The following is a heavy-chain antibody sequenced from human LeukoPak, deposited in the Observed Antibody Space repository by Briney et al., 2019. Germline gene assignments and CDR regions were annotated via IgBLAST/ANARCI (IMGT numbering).Heavy chain of an antibody. V-gene: IGHV3-23*01. CDR2: IRGGGDAT. CDR1: DFTFSTYA. CDR3: VRGAYSSSWLNFDY. Sequence: GGSLRLSCAASDFTFSTYAMSWVRQAPGKGLEWVSTIRGGGDATYYADSVKGRFTVSRDNSKNTLYLQMNSLRAEDTAVYYCVRGAYSSSWLNFDYWGQGTLVTVSS. D-gene: IGHD6-13*01. J-gene: IGHJ4*02.